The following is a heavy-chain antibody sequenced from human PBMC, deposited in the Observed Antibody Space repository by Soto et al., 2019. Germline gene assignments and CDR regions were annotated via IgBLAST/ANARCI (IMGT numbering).Heavy chain of an antibody. Sequence: PSETLSLTCAVSGGSISSSNWWSWVRQPPGKGLEWIGEIYHSGSTNYNPSLKSRVTISVDKSKNQFSLKLSSVTAVDTAVYYCARSEYSSSSWYFDLWGRGTLVTVSS. CDR2: IYHSGST. V-gene: IGHV4-4*02. CDR1: GGSISSSNW. CDR3: ARSEYSSSSWYFDL. J-gene: IGHJ2*01. D-gene: IGHD6-6*01.